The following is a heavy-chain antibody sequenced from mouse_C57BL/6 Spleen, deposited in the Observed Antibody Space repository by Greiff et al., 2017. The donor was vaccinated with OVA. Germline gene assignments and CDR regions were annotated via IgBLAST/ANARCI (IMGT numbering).Heavy chain of an antibody. D-gene: IGHD4-1*02. CDR3: AVPTLYYYAMDY. CDR2: INPNNGGT. J-gene: IGHJ4*01. Sequence: EVQLQQSGPELVKPGASVKMSCKASGYTFTDYNMHWVKQSHGKSLEWIGYINPNNGGTSYNQKFKGKATLTVNKSSSTAYMELRSLTSEDSAVHDCAVPTLYYYAMDYWGQGTSVTVSS. CDR1: GYTFTDYN. V-gene: IGHV1-22*01.